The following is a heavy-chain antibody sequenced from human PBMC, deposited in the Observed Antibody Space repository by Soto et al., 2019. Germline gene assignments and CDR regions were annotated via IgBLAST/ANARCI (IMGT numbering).Heavy chain of an antibody. CDR1: GFNFNNYG. Sequence: GGSLRLSCAVSGFNFNNYGINWVRQAPGKGLEWVSSVSKSDYTYYSDSVKGRFTISRDNAKNSVSLQMNTLRAEDTAVYYCAREDSIIIPAVSDFWGQATLVTVSS. J-gene: IGHJ4*02. CDR3: AREDSIIIPAVSDF. D-gene: IGHD2-2*01. CDR2: VSKSDYT. V-gene: IGHV3-21*01.